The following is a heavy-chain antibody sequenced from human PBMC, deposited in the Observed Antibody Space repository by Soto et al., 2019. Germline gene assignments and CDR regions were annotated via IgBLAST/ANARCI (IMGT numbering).Heavy chain of an antibody. V-gene: IGHV3-15*01. CDR1: GFIFSSAW. Sequence: EVQLVESGGGLVKPGGSLRVSCAASGFIFSSAWMTWVRQAPGKGLEWVGRIKSKIDGGTTDYAAPVKGRFTISRDDSKNTLYLQINRVGTEHTAVYYCARTYCTTGAWYPYALELWGQRT. CDR2: IKSKIDGGTT. D-gene: IGHD2-8*01. CDR3: ARTYCTTGAWYPYALEL. J-gene: IGHJ6*01.